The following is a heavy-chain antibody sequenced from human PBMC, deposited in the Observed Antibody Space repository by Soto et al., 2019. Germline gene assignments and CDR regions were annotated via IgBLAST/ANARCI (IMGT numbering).Heavy chain of an antibody. Sequence: PGGSLRLSCAASGFTFSSYSMNWVRQAPGKGLEWVSYISSSSSTIYYADSVKGRFTISRDNAKNSLYLQMNSLRAEDTAVYYCAKVAADGDYDPTYYFDYWGQGTLVTVSS. CDR1: GFTFSSYS. CDR2: ISSSSSTI. J-gene: IGHJ4*02. D-gene: IGHD4-17*01. V-gene: IGHV3-48*01. CDR3: AKVAADGDYDPTYYFDY.